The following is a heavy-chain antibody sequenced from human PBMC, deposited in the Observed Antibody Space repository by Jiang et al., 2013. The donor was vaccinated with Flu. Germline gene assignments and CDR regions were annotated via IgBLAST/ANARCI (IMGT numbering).Heavy chain of an antibody. V-gene: IGHV6-1*01. CDR2: TYYRSKWFN. CDR3: ARGRASAFDI. J-gene: IGHJ3*02. D-gene: IGHD3-10*01. CDR1: GDIVSSNSGVA. Sequence: SQTLSLTCAISGDIVSSNSGVAWNWIRQSPSRGLEWLGRTYYRSKWFNDYAISVRSRITVNPDTSKNQFSLQLTSVTPEDTAVYYCARGRASAFDIWGQGTTVTVSS.